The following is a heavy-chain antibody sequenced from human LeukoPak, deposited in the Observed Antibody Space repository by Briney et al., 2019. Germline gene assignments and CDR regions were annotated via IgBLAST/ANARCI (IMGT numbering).Heavy chain of an antibody. J-gene: IGHJ4*02. CDR1: GDSLNTNTW. D-gene: IGHD2-15*01. V-gene: IGHV4-4*02. CDR3: ARVEGDCSGGSCYTFDY. CDR2: IFHSGST. Sequence: SETLSLTCAVSGDSLNTNTWWSWVRQPPGKGLEWTGEIFHSGSTNYHPSLESRLTISMDKSKNSFSLRLTSVTAADTAVYYCARVEGDCSGGSCYTFDYWGQGTLVTVSS.